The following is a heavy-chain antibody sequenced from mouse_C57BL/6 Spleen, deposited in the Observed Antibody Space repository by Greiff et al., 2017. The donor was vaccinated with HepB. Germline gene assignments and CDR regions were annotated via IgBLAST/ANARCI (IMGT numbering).Heavy chain of an antibody. V-gene: IGHV1-43*01. CDR3: ARRYYCSSYKTGWYFDV. D-gene: IGHD1-1*01. J-gene: IGHJ1*03. CDR1: GYSFTGYY. CDR2: INPSTGGT. Sequence: EVQLQQSGPELVKPGASVKISCKASGYSFTGYYMHWVKQSSEKSLEWIGEINPSTGGTSYNQKFKGKATLTVDKSSSTAYMQLKSLTSEDSAVYYCARRYYCSSYKTGWYFDVGGTGTTVTVSS.